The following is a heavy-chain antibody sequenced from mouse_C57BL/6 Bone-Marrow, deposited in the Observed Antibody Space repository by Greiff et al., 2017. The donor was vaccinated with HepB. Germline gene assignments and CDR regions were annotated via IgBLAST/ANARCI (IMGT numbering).Heavy chain of an antibody. Sequence: QVQLKQPGTELVKPGASVKLSCKASGYTFTSYWMHWVKQRPGQGLEWIGNINPSNGGTNYNEKFKSKATLTVDKSSSTAYMQLSSLTSEDSAVYYCARERVITTVAEDYWGQVTTLTVSS. D-gene: IGHD1-1*01. CDR2: INPSNGGT. J-gene: IGHJ2*01. V-gene: IGHV1-53*01. CDR1: GYTFTSYW. CDR3: ARERVITTVAEDY.